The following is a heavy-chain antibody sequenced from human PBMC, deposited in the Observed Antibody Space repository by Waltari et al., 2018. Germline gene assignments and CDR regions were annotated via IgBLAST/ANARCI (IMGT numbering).Heavy chain of an antibody. Sequence: EVQLVESGGGLVQPGRSLRISCTASGFTFGDYAMSWVRQAPGKGLGWVGFIRSKAYGGTTEYAASVKGRFTISRDDSKSIAYLQMNSLKTEDTAVYYCARGPYYYDSSATGGWFDPWGQGTLVTVSS. D-gene: IGHD3-22*01. V-gene: IGHV3-49*04. CDR1: GFTFGDYA. CDR2: IRSKAYGGTT. J-gene: IGHJ5*02. CDR3: ARGPYYYDSSATGGWFDP.